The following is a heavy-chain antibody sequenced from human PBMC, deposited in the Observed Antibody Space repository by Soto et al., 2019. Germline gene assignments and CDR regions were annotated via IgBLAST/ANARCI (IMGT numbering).Heavy chain of an antibody. CDR1: GGTFSGYA. J-gene: IGHJ1*01. Sequence: QAQRMQSGAEVKKPGSSGKVSCTASGGTFSGYAISWVRQAPGQGLEWMGGIIPILGITNYAQKFQGRITIAADESTGTAYMDLRSLRSEDTAIYYCAKDPRSITGTTSSEDFQHWGQGTLVTVSS. CDR2: IIPILGIT. D-gene: IGHD1-20*01. V-gene: IGHV1-69*01. CDR3: AKDPRSITGTTSSEDFQH.